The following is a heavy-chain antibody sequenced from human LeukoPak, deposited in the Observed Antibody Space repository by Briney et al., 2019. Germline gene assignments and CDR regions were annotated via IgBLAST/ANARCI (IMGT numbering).Heavy chain of an antibody. Sequence: GGSLRLSCVASGFTFSSYWMSWVRQAPGKGLEWVSVSYSGGSSYYADSVKGRFTISRDNSKNTLYLQMNTLRAEDTAVYFCAREEHYRRYFALWGRGTLVTVS. D-gene: IGHD3-16*02. CDR2: SYSGGSS. J-gene: IGHJ2*01. CDR3: AREEHYRRYFAL. V-gene: IGHV3-53*01. CDR1: GFTFSSYW.